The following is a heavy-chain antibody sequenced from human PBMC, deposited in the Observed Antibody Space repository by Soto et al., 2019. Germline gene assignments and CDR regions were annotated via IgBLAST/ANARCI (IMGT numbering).Heavy chain of an antibody. J-gene: IGHJ4*02. CDR1: GFTFSSYW. CDR2: INRNGNKI. Sequence: PGGSLILSCAASGFTFSSYWMNWVRQAPGKGLEWVSNINRNGNKIYYVDSVKGRFTISRDNTKNSLYLQMNSLRDEDTAVYYCAPAVAGEYFDYWGQGTLVTVSS. CDR3: APAVAGEYFDY. D-gene: IGHD6-19*01. V-gene: IGHV3-7*02.